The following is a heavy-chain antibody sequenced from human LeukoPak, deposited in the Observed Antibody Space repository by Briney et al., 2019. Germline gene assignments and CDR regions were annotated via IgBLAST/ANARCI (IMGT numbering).Heavy chain of an antibody. D-gene: IGHD5-18*01. J-gene: IGHJ2*01. Sequence: GGSLRLSCAASGFTFSPNAMNWVRQAPGKGLEWVSGIGGDRRSYYTDSVKGRFPICRDNAKTSLSLEMNSVSADDTAVYYCASGIQPRLSWFFDLWRRGSMVTVSS. CDR1: GFTFSPNA. CDR2: IGGDRRS. CDR3: ASGIQPRLSWFFDL. V-gene: IGHV3-23*01.